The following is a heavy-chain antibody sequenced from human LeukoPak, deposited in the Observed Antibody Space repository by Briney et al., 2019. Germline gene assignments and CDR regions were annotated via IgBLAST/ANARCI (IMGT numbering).Heavy chain of an antibody. CDR2: MNPNSGST. J-gene: IGHJ4*02. CDR1: GYTFTNYD. CDR3: ARDLAPYYDFWSGYFLDY. Sequence: GASVKVSCKASGYTFTNYDFNWMRQATGQGLEWMGWMNPNSGSTGYAQKFQGRVTMTRDTSISTAYMELSRLRSDDTAVYYCARDLAPYYDFWSGYFLDYWGQGTLVTVSS. V-gene: IGHV1-8*01. D-gene: IGHD3-3*01.